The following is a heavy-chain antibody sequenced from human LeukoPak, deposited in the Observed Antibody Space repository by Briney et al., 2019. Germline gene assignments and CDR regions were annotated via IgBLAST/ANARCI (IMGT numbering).Heavy chain of an antibody. CDR2: IKQDGSEK. Sequence: GGSLRLSCAASGFTFSSYWMSWVRQAPGKGLEWVANIKQDGSEKYYVDSVKGRFTIFRDNAKNSLYLQMNSPRAEDTAVYYCAREGGSYEAFDIWGQGTMVTVSS. V-gene: IGHV3-7*01. D-gene: IGHD1-26*01. CDR3: AREGGSYEAFDI. CDR1: GFTFSSYW. J-gene: IGHJ3*02.